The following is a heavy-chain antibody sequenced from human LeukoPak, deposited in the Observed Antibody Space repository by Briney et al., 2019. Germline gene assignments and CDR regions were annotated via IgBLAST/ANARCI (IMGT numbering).Heavy chain of an antibody. V-gene: IGHV3-53*01. CDR3: ARGGTGPNFDY. J-gene: IGHJ4*02. Sequence: GGSLRLSCEASGFTFSSYAIRWVRQAPGKGLEWVSVIYSGGSTYYADSVKGRFTISRDNSKNTLYLQMNSLRAEDTAVYYCARGGTGPNFDYWGQGTLVTVSS. CDR1: GFTFSSYA. CDR2: IYSGGST.